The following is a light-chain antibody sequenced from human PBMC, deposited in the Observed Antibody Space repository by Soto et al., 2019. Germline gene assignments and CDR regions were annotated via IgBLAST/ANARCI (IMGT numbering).Light chain of an antibody. V-gene: IGKV1-39*01. CDR2: GAS. J-gene: IGKJ1*01. CDR1: QGISSH. CDR3: QQGYSTPQT. Sequence: IQMTQSPSSLSASAGDRVTITCRASQGISSHLNWYQQKPGKAPKLLIYGASSLQSGVPSRFSCRGSGTYFTLPINSLQPEDFAIYYCQQGYSTPQTFGQGTKVEIK.